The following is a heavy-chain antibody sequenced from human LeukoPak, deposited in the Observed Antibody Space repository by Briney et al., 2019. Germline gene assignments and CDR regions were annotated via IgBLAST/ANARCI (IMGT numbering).Heavy chain of an antibody. J-gene: IGHJ4*02. D-gene: IGHD3-10*01. Sequence: GGSLRPSCAASGFTFSSYSMNWVRQAPGKGLKWVSSISSSSIYIFYTDSVKGRFTISRDNAKNSLYLQMNSLRAEDTAVYYCAREYYGSGVPLDYWGQGTLVTVSS. V-gene: IGHV3-21*01. CDR3: AREYYGSGVPLDY. CDR2: ISSSSIYI. CDR1: GFTFSSYS.